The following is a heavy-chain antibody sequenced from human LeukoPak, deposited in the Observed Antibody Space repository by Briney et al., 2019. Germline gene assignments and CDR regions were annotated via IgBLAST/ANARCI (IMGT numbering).Heavy chain of an antibody. J-gene: IGHJ6*02. CDR1: GFTFSGFW. V-gene: IGHV3-7*01. CDR2: INSDGSEG. Sequence: GGSLRLSCAVSGFTFSGFWMSWSRQAPGKGLEWVASINSDGSEGYYADVVKGRFTISRDNAKNSLYLQMNSLRDEDTAVYYCARGDSSSWTNTLLYGYYYGMDVWGQGTTVTVSS. CDR3: ARGDSSSWTNTLLYGYYYGMDV. D-gene: IGHD6-13*01.